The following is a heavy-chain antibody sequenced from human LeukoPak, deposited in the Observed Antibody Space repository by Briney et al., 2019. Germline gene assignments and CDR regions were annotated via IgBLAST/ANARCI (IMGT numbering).Heavy chain of an antibody. CDR3: AKDRLVDLVLEWLPDAFDI. D-gene: IGHD3-3*01. V-gene: IGHV3-23*01. Sequence: PGGSLRLSCAASGFTFSSYAMSWVRQAPGKGLEWVSAISGSGGSTYYADSVKGRFTISRDNSKNTLYLQMNSLRAEDTAVYYCAKDRLVDLVLEWLPDAFDIWGQGTMVTVSS. CDR2: ISGSGGST. J-gene: IGHJ3*02. CDR1: GFTFSSYA.